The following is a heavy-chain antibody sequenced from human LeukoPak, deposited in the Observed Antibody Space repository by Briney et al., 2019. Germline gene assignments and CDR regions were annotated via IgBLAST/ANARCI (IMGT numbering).Heavy chain of an antibody. V-gene: IGHV1-18*01. CDR3: ARGAADYYDSSGYY. D-gene: IGHD3-22*01. J-gene: IGHJ4*02. Sequence: ASVKVSCKASGYTFTSYGISWVRQAPGQGVEWMGWISAYNGNTNYAQKLQGRVTITTDTSTSTAYLEMRSLRSDDPAVYYCARGAADYYDSSGYYWGQGTLVTVSS. CDR2: ISAYNGNT. CDR1: GYTFTSYG.